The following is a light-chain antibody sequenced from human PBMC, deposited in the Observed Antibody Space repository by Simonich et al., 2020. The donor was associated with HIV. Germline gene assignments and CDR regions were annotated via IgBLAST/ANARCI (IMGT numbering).Light chain of an antibody. CDR1: QSVLYSSNNKNY. J-gene: IGKJ2*01. V-gene: IGKV4-1*01. CDR3: QQYYTTPYT. CDR2: WAS. Sequence: DIVMTQSPDSLAVSLGERATINCKSSQSVLYSSNNKNYLAWYQLKPGPPPKLLIYWASTRESGVPDRFSGSGSGTDFTLTISSLQAEDVAVYYCQQYYTTPYTFGQGTKLEIK.